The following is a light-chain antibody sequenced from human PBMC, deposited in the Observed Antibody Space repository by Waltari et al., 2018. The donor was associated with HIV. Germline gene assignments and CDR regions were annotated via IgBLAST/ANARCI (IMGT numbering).Light chain of an antibody. V-gene: IGLV4-69*01. J-gene: IGLJ3*02. CDR2: LNSDGSH. CDR3: QTWGAGILV. Sequence: QLVLTQSPSASASLGASVKLTCTLRGGHRNSALACHQQQPEKGPRYSMKLNSDGSHSKGDGIPDRFSGSSSGPERYLTISSLRSEDEGDYYCQTWGAGILVFGGGTKLTVL. CDR1: GGHRNSA.